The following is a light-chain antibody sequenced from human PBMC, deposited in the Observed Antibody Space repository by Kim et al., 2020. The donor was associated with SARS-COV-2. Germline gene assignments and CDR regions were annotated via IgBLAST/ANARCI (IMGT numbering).Light chain of an antibody. CDR2: EVT. CDR3: SSYAGSNNPYV. V-gene: IGLV2-8*01. Sequence: QSVLTQPPSASGSPGQSVTISCTGTSSDVGGYNYVSWYQQHPGTAPKLMIYEVTERPSGVPDRFSGSKSGNTASLTVSGLQAEDEADYYCSSYAGSNNPYVFGTGTKVTVL. CDR1: SSDVGGYNY. J-gene: IGLJ1*01.